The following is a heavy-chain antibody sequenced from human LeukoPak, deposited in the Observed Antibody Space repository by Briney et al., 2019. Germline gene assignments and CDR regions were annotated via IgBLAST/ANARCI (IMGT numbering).Heavy chain of an antibody. D-gene: IGHD4-17*01. Sequence: SETLSLTCTVSGGSISSSSYYWGWIRQPPGKGLEWIGSIYYSGSTYYNPSLKSRVTISVDTSKNQFSLKLSSVTAADTAVYYCARETVTTSFDPWGQGTLVTVSS. CDR2: IYYSGST. CDR3: ARETVTTSFDP. J-gene: IGHJ5*02. V-gene: IGHV4-39*07. CDR1: GGSISSSSYY.